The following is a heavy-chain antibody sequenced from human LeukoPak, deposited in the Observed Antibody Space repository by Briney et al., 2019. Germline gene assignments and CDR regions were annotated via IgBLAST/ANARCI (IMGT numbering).Heavy chain of an antibody. D-gene: IGHD3-10*01. CDR1: AYSVTSFG. Sequence: SVKVSCKPSAYSVTSFGTSWVRQAPGQGLEWMGWIIAYNGNTNYAQKLQGRVTMTTDTSTSTAYMELRSLRSDDTAVYYCAREAARRGVFDYWGQGTLVTVSS. J-gene: IGHJ4*02. CDR2: IIAYNGNT. V-gene: IGHV1-18*04. CDR3: AREAARRGVFDY.